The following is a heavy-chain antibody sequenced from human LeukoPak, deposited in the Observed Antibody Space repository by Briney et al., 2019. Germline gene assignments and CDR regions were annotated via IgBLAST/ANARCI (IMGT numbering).Heavy chain of an antibody. CDR3: AKEASIYYYGSGSQSEGYLDY. V-gene: IGHV3-23*01. CDR2: VSGSGGST. Sequence: PGGSLRLSCEASGFTFSSYAMNWVRQAPGKGLEWVSVVSGSGGSTYYADSVKGRLTVSRDHSKNTLYLQMNSLRAEDTAVYYCAKEASIYYYGSGSQSEGYLDYWGQGTLVTVSS. CDR1: GFTFSSYA. J-gene: IGHJ4*02. D-gene: IGHD3-10*01.